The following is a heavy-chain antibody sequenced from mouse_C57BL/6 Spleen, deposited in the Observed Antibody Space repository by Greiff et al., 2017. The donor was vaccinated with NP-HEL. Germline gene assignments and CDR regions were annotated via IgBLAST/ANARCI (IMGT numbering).Heavy chain of an antibody. CDR3: ANYYGANFDAMDY. D-gene: IGHD1-1*02. J-gene: IGHJ4*01. CDR2: IYARDGCT. Sequence: QVQLKQSGPELVKPGASVKLSCKASGYTFTSYDITWVKQRPGQGLEWIGWIYARDGCTKYNEKFKGKATLTVDTSSSTAYMELHSLTSEGHVVYFYANYYGANFDAMDYWGQGTSVTVSS. CDR1: GYTFTSYD. V-gene: IGHV1-85*01.